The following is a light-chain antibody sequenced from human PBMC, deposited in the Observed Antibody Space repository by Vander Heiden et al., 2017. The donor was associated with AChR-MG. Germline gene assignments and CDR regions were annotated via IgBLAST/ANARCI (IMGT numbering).Light chain of an antibody. Sequence: QPALTQPPPASGSPGLSVTISCTGTSSDVGTYNYISWYQQRPGKAPILMISEVSKRPSGVPDRFSGSKSGNTASLTVSGLQAEDEADYYCSSYAGSNNLVFGGGTKLTVL. J-gene: IGLJ3*02. V-gene: IGLV2-8*01. CDR2: EVS. CDR3: SSYAGSNNLV. CDR1: SSDVGTYNY.